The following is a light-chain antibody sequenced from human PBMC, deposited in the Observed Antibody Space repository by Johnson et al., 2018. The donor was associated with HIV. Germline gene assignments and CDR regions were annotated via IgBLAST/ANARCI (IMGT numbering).Light chain of an antibody. Sequence: HSVLTQPPSVSAAPGQKVAISCSGSSSTIGNNYVSWYQLLPGTPPKLLIFKNHERPSGIPDRFSASMSGTSATLDITGLQTGDEGDYYCGAWDSSPGAHYVFGTGTRVTVL. J-gene: IGLJ1*01. CDR2: KNH. V-gene: IGLV1-51*02. CDR3: GAWDSSPGAHYV. CDR1: SSTIGNNY.